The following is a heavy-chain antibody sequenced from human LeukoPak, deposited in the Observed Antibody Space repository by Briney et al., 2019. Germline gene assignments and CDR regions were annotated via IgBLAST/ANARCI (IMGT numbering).Heavy chain of an antibody. V-gene: IGHV3-23*01. CDR3: AKGPNFGSWMAVDY. CDR1: DSTFRSHD. Sequence: PGGSLTLSCAASDSTFRSHDMSWVRQTLEKGLEWVSSIAGDGASFYADSVRGRFTISRDKSQNILYLQMNSLRADDTAIYYCAKGPNFGSWMAVDYWGQGRLVTVSS. J-gene: IGHJ4*02. CDR2: IAGDGAS. D-gene: IGHD3-10*01.